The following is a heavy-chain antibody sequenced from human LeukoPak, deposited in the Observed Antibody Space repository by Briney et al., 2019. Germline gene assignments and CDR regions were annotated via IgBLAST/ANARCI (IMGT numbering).Heavy chain of an antibody. Sequence: GGSLRLFCGASGFTFSSYWMSWVRQAPGKGLEWVANIKQDGSEKYYVDSVKGRFTISRDNAKNSLYLQMNSLRAEDTAVYYCASDCSGGSCFQHWGQGTLVTVSS. V-gene: IGHV3-7*01. D-gene: IGHD2-15*01. J-gene: IGHJ1*01. CDR2: IKQDGSEK. CDR3: ASDCSGGSCFQH. CDR1: GFTFSSYW.